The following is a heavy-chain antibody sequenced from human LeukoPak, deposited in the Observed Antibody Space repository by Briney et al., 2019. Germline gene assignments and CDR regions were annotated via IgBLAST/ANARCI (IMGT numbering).Heavy chain of an antibody. D-gene: IGHD2-2*01. CDR2: ISAYNGNT. V-gene: IGHV1-18*01. CDR1: GYTFTSYG. Sequence: ASVKVFCKASGYTFTSYGITWVRQAPGQGLEWMGWISAYNGNTNYAQKLQGRVTMTTDTSTSTAYLDLRSLRSDDTAVYYCARAEQYQLLLHWGQGTLVTVSS. J-gene: IGHJ4*02. CDR3: ARAEQYQLLLH.